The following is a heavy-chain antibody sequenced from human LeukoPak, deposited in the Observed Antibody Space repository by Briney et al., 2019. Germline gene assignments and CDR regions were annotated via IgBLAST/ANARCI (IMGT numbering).Heavy chain of an antibody. D-gene: IGHD1-20*01. Sequence: GGSLRLSCAASGFTFSSYEMNWVRQAPGKGLEWVSYISSSGSTIYYADSVKGRFTISRDDAKNSLYLQMNSLRAEDTAVYYCARDVYNWNDGMDVWGQGTTVTVSS. V-gene: IGHV3-48*03. CDR2: ISSSGSTI. J-gene: IGHJ6*02. CDR1: GFTFSSYE. CDR3: ARDVYNWNDGMDV.